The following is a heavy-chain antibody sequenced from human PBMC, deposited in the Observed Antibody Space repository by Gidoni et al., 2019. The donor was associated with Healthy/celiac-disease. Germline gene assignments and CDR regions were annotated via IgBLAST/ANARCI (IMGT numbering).Heavy chain of an antibody. Sequence: EVQLVQSGAEVNKPGASLKIPCTGSGYSFTSYWIGWVRQMPGKGLEWMGIIYPGDSDTRYSPSFQGQVTISADKSISTAYLQWSSLKASDTAMYYCARQGVDSSSWLYYFDYWGQGTLVTVSS. CDR1: GYSFTSYW. J-gene: IGHJ4*02. CDR2: IYPGDSDT. CDR3: ARQGVDSSSWLYYFDY. V-gene: IGHV5-51*01. D-gene: IGHD6-13*01.